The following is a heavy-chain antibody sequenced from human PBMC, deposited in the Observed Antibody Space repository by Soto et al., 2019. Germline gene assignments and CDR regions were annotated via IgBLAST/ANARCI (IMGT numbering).Heavy chain of an antibody. CDR1: GFTFSSYG. V-gene: IGHV3-30*18. CDR3: AKDRVGATTMGAFQY. CDR2: ISYDGSNK. D-gene: IGHD1-26*01. J-gene: IGHJ1*01. Sequence: QVQLVESGGGVVQPGRSLRLSCAASGFTFSSYGMHWVRQAPGKGLEWVAVISYDGSNKYYADSVQCRFTVSRDNAKNTLYLQMDSLRAEDAALYYCAKDRVGATTMGAFQYCGQGTLVTVSS.